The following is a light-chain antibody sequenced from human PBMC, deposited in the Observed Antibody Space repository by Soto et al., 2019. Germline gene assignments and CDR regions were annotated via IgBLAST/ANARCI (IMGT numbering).Light chain of an antibody. CDR2: DAS. CDR1: HYISTY. V-gene: IGKV1-39*01. CDR3: QQNYSNPRT. J-gene: IGKJ1*01. Sequence: DIEITQSPSSLSASVGDRVSIICRASHYISTYLNWYQQKPGKAPKLLIYDASSLQGGVPSRFSGSGSATDFTLTITSLQPDDFATYYCQQNYSNPRTCGQGTKGVIK.